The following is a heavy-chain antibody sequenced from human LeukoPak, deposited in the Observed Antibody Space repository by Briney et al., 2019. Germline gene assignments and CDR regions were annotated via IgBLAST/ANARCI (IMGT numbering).Heavy chain of an antibody. CDR2: IYYSGST. D-gene: IGHD4-17*01. Sequence: SETLSLTCTVSGGSMSSYYWSWIRQPPGKGLEWIGYIYYSGSTNYNPSLKSRVTISVDTSKNQFSLKLSSVTAADTAVYYSAREGSDYGPPDYYYYMDVWGKGTTVTVSS. CDR1: GGSMSSYY. V-gene: IGHV4-59*01. J-gene: IGHJ6*03. CDR3: AREGSDYGPPDYYYYMDV.